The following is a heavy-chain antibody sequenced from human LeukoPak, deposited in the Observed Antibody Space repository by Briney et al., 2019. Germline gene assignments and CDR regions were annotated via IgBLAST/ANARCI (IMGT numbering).Heavy chain of an antibody. D-gene: IGHD3-10*01. CDR3: AKDPSPYGSGSYYNG. V-gene: IGHV3-74*01. Sequence: GGSLRLSCAASGFTFSSYWMHWVRQAPGKGLVWVSRINTDGSSTSYADSVKGRFTISRDNAKNTLYLQMNSLRAEDTAVYYCAKDPSPYGSGSYYNGWGKGTTVTVSS. J-gene: IGHJ6*04. CDR2: INTDGSST. CDR1: GFTFSSYW.